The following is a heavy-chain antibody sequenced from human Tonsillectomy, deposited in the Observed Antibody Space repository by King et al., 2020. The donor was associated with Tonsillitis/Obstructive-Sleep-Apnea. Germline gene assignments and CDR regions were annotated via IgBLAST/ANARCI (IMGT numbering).Heavy chain of an antibody. D-gene: IGHD3-10*01. Sequence: QLVQSGAEVKKPGASVKVSCKASGYTFTGYYMHWVRQAPGQGLEWMGWINPNSGGTNYAQKFQGRVTMTRDTSISTAYMELSRLRSDDTDVYYCARDSKDYYGSGSYYNGAYWGQGTLVTVSS. CDR1: GYTFTGYY. CDR2: INPNSGGT. CDR3: ARDSKDYYGSGSYYNGAY. V-gene: IGHV1-2*02. J-gene: IGHJ4*02.